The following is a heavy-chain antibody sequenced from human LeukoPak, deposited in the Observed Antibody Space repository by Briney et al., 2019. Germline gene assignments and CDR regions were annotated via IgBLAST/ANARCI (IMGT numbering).Heavy chain of an antibody. CDR3: ARAGIAAAGTPDY. D-gene: IGHD6-13*01. Sequence: SVKVSCKAAGGTVTSYAISWVGQAPGQGLEWMGGIIPIFGTANYAQKFQGRVTITADESTSTAYMELSSLRSEDTAVYYCARAGIAAAGTPDYWGQGTLVTVSS. V-gene: IGHV1-69*13. J-gene: IGHJ4*02. CDR2: IIPIFGTA. CDR1: GGTVTSYA.